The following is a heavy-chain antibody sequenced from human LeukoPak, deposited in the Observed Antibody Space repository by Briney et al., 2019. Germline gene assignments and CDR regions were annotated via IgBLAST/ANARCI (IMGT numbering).Heavy chain of an antibody. CDR2: ITSGGAST. J-gene: IGHJ4*02. Sequence: GGTLRLSCDASGFSISDYYMSWIRQSPGKGLEWISYITSGGASTNYADSVKGRFTISRDKAKNSVALQLNSLRAEDTAVYYCTRQRRGTYYAFDSWGQGTLVTVSS. CDR1: GFSISDYY. CDR3: TRQRRGTYYAFDS. V-gene: IGHV3-11*01. D-gene: IGHD3-16*01.